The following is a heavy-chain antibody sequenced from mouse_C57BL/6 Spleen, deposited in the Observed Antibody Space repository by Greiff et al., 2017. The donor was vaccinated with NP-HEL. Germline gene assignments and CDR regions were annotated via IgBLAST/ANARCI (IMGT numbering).Heavy chain of an antibody. J-gene: IGHJ2*01. CDR2: ISSGSSTI. Sequence: DVHLVESGGGLVKPGGSLKLSCAASGFTFSDYGMHWVRQAPEKGLEWVAYISSGSSTIYYADTVKGRFTISRDNAKNTLFLQMTSLRSEDTAMYYCARLDYGSWYFDYWGQGTTLTVSS. D-gene: IGHD1-1*01. V-gene: IGHV5-17*01. CDR1: GFTFSDYG. CDR3: ARLDYGSWYFDY.